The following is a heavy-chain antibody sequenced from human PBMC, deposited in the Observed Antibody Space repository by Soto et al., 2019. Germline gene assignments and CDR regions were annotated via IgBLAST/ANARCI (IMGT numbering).Heavy chain of an antibody. Sequence: LSLTCTVSGGSISSSSYYWGWIRQPPGKGLEWVSYISSSSSTIYYADSVKGRFTISRDNSKNTLYLQMNSLRAEDTAVYYCAKARAQYYDFWSGYPVDYWGQGTLVTVSS. J-gene: IGHJ4*02. CDR2: ISSSSSTI. CDR3: AKARAQYYDFWSGYPVDY. D-gene: IGHD3-3*01. V-gene: IGHV3-11*01. CDR1: GGSISSSSYY.